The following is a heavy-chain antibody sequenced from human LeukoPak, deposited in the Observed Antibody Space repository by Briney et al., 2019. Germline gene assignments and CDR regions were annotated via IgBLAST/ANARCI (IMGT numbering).Heavy chain of an antibody. CDR3: ARVGNVFHNLWFDP. V-gene: IGHV4-4*07. Sequence: PSETLSLTCTVSGGSISSYYWSWIRQPAGKGLEWIGRIYTSGSTNYNPSLKSRVTMSVDTSKNQFSLKLSSVTAADTAVYYCARVGNVFHNLWFDPWGQGTLVTVSS. J-gene: IGHJ5*02. CDR2: IYTSGST. CDR1: GGSISSYY. D-gene: IGHD2-21*01.